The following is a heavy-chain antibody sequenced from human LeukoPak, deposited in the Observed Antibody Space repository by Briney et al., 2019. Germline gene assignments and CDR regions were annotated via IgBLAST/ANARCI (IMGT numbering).Heavy chain of an antibody. J-gene: IGHJ5*02. V-gene: IGHV3-74*01. CDR2: INSDGSST. CDR3: ARTSYSTNRLDP. Sequence: GGSLRLSCAASGFTFSNYWMHWVRQAPGKGVVWVSRINSDGSSTTYADSVKGRFTISRDNAKNTLYLQMNSLRAEDTAVYYCARTSYSTNRLDPWGQGTLVTVSS. D-gene: IGHD2-15*01. CDR1: GFTFSNYW.